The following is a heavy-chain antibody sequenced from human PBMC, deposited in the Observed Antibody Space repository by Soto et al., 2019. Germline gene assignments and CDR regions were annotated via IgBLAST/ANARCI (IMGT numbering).Heavy chain of an antibody. J-gene: IGHJ6*02. CDR1: GYSFTSYW. CDR2: IYPGDSDT. Sequence: PGESLKISCKGSGYSFTSYWIGWVRQMPEKGLEWMGIIYPGDSDTRYSPSFQGQVTISADKSISTAYLQWSSLKASDTAMYYCATSWTPNYYYYGMDVWGQGTTVTVSS. V-gene: IGHV5-51*01. D-gene: IGHD6-13*01. CDR3: ATSWTPNYYYYGMDV.